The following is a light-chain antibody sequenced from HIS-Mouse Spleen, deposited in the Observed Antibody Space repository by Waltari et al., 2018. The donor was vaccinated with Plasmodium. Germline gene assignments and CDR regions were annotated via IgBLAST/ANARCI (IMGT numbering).Light chain of an antibody. J-gene: IGLJ3*02. CDR1: ALPKKY. Sequence: SYELTQPPSVSVSPGQTARITCSGDALPKKYAYWSQQKSGQAPVLVNYEDSKRPSGIPERFAGSSSGTMATLTISGAQVEDEADYYCYSTDSSGNHRVFGGGTKLTVL. CDR3: YSTDSSGNHRV. V-gene: IGLV3-10*01. CDR2: EDS.